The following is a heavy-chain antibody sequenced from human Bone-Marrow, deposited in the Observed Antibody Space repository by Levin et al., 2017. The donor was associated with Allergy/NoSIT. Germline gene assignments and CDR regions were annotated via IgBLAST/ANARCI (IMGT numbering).Heavy chain of an antibody. D-gene: IGHD3-10*01. V-gene: IGHV4-39*01. CDR1: GGSISSSSYY. J-gene: IGHJ4*02. CDR2: IYYSGST. Sequence: PSETLSLTCTVSGGSISSSSYYWGWIRQPPGKGLEWIGSIYYSGSTYYNPSLKSRVTISVDTSKNQFSLKLSSVTAADTAVYDCARRSVRWFGELSFDYWGQGTLVTVSS. CDR3: ARRSVRWFGELSFDY.